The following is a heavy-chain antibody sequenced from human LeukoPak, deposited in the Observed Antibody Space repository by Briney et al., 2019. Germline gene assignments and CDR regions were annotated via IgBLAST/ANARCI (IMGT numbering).Heavy chain of an antibody. Sequence: ASVKVSSKVSGYTLTELSMHWVRQAPGKGLEWMGGFGPEDGETIYAQKFEGRVSMTEDTSTDTAYMELSSLRSEDTAVYYCATAVDTAMVANDYWGQGTLATVSS. CDR3: ATAVDTAMVANDY. CDR1: GYTLTELS. V-gene: IGHV1-24*01. CDR2: FGPEDGET. J-gene: IGHJ4*02. D-gene: IGHD5-18*01.